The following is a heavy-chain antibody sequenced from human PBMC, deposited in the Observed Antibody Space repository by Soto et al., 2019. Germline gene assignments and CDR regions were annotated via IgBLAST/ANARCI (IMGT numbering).Heavy chain of an antibody. Sequence: QVQLVQSGAEVRKPGSSVKVSCKASGGTFSRHAISWVRQAPGQGLEWMGGIIPIFGTANHAQKFQGSVTIIADESTSTVYMELSSLRSEDTAMYYCARGWGYDSNDYYYAYWGQGTLVIVSS. CDR1: GGTFSRHA. CDR3: ARGWGYDSNDYYYAY. V-gene: IGHV1-69*01. CDR2: IIPIFGTA. D-gene: IGHD3-22*01. J-gene: IGHJ4*02.